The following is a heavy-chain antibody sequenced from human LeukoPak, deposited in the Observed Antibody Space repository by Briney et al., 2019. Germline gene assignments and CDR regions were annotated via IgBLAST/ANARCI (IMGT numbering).Heavy chain of an antibody. CDR2: INQDGSEK. CDR1: GFTFSTYW. V-gene: IGHV3-7*03. D-gene: IGHD3-3*01. CDR3: AKDGNDFWSGPTYYYYYGMDV. Sequence: GGSLRLSCAGSGFTFSTYWMTWVRQAPGKGLEWVANINQDGSEKYYVASVQGRFTIFRDNSKNTLYLQMNSLRAEDTAVYYCAKDGNDFWSGPTYYYYYGMDVWGQGTTVTVSS. J-gene: IGHJ6*02.